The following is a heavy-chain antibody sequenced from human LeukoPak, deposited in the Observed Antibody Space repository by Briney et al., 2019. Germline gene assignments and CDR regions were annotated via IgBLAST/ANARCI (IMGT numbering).Heavy chain of an antibody. CDR1: GFTFSSYG. CDR3: AKVGGSYQDITFDY. V-gene: IGHV3-30*18. D-gene: IGHD1-26*01. Sequence: PGGSLRLSCAASGFTFSSYGMHWVRQAPGKGLEWVAAISYDGSNKYYADSVKGRFTISRDNSKNTLYLQMNSLRAEDTAVYYCAKVGGSYQDITFDYWGQGTLVTVSS. CDR2: ISYDGSNK. J-gene: IGHJ4*02.